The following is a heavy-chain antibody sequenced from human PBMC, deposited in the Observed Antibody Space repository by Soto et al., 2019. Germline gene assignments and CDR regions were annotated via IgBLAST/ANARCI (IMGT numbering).Heavy chain of an antibody. V-gene: IGHV3-15*07. CDR3: IDRGSGAYKHGMEV. CDR1: GDTFVDAW. Sequence: EVQLVESGGGLVKPGGSLRLSCAVSGDTFVDAWMNWVRQSPGKGLEWVGLIKSRVHGGTTDYAAPVKGRFTISRDDSINSLYLQMNSLKTEDTGVYYCIDRGSGAYKHGMEVWGQGTTVTVSS. J-gene: IGHJ6*02. D-gene: IGHD2-15*01. CDR2: IKSRVHGGTT.